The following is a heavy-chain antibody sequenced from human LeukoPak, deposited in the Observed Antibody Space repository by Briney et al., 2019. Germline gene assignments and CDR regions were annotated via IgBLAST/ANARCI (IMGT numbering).Heavy chain of an antibody. CDR3: ARGHHVVVVVAATTVSKYNWFDP. J-gene: IGHJ5*02. V-gene: IGHV4-34*01. Sequence: PSETLSLTCAVYGGSFSGYYWSWIRQPPGKGLEWIGEINHSGSTNYNPSLKSRVTISVDTSKNQFSLKLSSVTAADTAVYYCARGHHVVVVVAATTVSKYNWFDPWGQGTLVTVSS. CDR1: GGSFSGYY. CDR2: INHSGST. D-gene: IGHD2-15*01.